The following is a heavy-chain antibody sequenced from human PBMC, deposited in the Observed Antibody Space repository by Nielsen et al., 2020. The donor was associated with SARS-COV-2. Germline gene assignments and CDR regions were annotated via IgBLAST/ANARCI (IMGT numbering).Heavy chain of an antibody. Sequence: SETLSLTCTVFGDSMKTSGYYWGWIRQPPGKGLEGIGSGNYRRDNFYNPSLKSRVTMSVDTSRNHVSLRLNSVTAADTAVYYCARHDLITIQWELPIPRPLEIWGQGTLVTVAS. CDR1: GDSMKTSGYY. D-gene: IGHD1-26*01. CDR3: ARHDLITIQWELPIPRPLEI. CDR2: GNYRRDN. V-gene: IGHV4-39*01. J-gene: IGHJ4*02.